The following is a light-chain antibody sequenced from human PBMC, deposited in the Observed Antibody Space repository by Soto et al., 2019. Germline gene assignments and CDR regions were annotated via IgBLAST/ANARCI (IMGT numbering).Light chain of an antibody. CDR2: DAS. CDR1: HDITSY. J-gene: IGKJ3*01. CDR3: QKCDYLPI. V-gene: IGKV1-33*01. Sequence: DIQMTQSPSSLSASVGDRVTITCQASHDITSYLNWYQHKPGKAPKLLIYDASILEAGVPSRFSGSGSGTDFALTISSLQREDVATYYCQKCDYLPIFGPGTTVDFK.